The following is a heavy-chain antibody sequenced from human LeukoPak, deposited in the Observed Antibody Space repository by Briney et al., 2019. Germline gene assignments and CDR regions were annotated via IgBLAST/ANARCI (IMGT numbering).Heavy chain of an antibody. V-gene: IGHV4-38-2*02. D-gene: IGHD2-15*01. CDR2: IHHSGVT. CDR1: AYSISSGYY. CDR3: AREDCSGGGCYFYYYYMDV. Sequence: PSDTLSLTCGVSAYSISSGYYWGWIRQPPGKGLEWIGSIHHSGVTYYNASLKSRVTISVDTSRNQFSLRLSSVTAADTAVYYCAREDCSGGGCYFYYYYMDVWGKGATVIVPS. J-gene: IGHJ6*03.